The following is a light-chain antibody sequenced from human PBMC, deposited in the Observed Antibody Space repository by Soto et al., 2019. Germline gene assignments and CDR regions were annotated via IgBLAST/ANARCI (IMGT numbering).Light chain of an antibody. CDR3: QQYNNWPIT. CDR2: GAS. CDR1: QNIGTS. V-gene: IGKV3-11*01. Sequence: EIVLTQSPATLSLSPGERATLSCRAGQNIGTSLVWSQQKPGQSPRLLIFGASIRATGLPDRFSGGGSGTDFTLTISRLEPEDFAVYYCQQYNNWPITFGQGTRLEI. J-gene: IGKJ5*01.